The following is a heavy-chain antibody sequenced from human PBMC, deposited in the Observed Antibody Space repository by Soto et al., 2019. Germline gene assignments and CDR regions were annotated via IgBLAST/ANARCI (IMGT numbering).Heavy chain of an antibody. Sequence: QVPLLESGGSVLQPGRSLRLSCAASGFTFSSYGMHWVRQAPGKGLEWVTIISNDGSIQYYGDSVKGRFTVSRDNSKNTLFLEMNSLTAEDTATYYCAKDRRDSSGTCSRCFGMDVWGQGTTVTVSS. V-gene: IGHV3-30*18. CDR3: AKDRRDSSGTCSRCFGMDV. CDR2: ISNDGSIQ. D-gene: IGHD3-22*01. CDR1: GFTFSSYG. J-gene: IGHJ6*02.